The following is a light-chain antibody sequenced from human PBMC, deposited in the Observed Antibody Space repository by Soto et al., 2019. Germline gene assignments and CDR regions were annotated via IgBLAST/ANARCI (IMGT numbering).Light chain of an antibody. CDR3: QHYGSSYT. J-gene: IGKJ2*01. Sequence: IVLTQSPGTLSLSPGERATLSCRASQSIVSSFFAWYQQKPGQAPRLLIYGASGRATGIPDRFSGSGSGTEFTLTISRLEPEDFAVYYCQHYGSSYTFGQGNKLEIK. CDR2: GAS. V-gene: IGKV3-20*01. CDR1: QSIVSSF.